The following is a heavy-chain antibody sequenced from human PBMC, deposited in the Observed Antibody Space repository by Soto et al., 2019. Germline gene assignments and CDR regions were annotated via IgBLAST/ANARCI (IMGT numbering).Heavy chain of an antibody. J-gene: IGHJ6*02. CDR1: GFTVSSNY. CDR2: IYSGGST. CDR3: ASGPNPNYYYGMDV. Sequence: GGSLRLSWAASGFTVSSNYMILVRTATGKGLEWVSVIYSGGSTYYADSVKGRFTISRDNSKNTLYLQMNSLRAEDTAVYYCASGPNPNYYYGMDVWGQGTTVTVSS. V-gene: IGHV3-53*01.